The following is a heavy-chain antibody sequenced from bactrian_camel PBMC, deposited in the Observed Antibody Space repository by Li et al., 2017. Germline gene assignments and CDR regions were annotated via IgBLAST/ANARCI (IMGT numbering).Heavy chain of an antibody. D-gene: IGHD7*01. CDR3: ATRTYCAATNWLAMVQWKN. CDR1: EFTGSSYC. J-gene: IGHJ4*01. CDR2: IGADGLA. Sequence: VQLVESGGGSVQVGASLRLSCEVSEFTGSSYCIGWFRQTPGKEREGVAAIGADGLARYADSLQGRFTISHDDTKRTVYLQMDSLKLEDTAMYYCATRTYCAATNWLAMVQWKNWGQGTQVTVS. V-gene: IGHV3S44*01.